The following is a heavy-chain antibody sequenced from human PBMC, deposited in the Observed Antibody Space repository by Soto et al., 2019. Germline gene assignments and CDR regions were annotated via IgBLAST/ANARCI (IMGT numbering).Heavy chain of an antibody. Sequence: SETLALTCAVSGYSISSGFYWGWIRQPPGKGLEWIGIMFHSGSTYYNPSLQSRVTISVDTSKMQVSLKLSSVTAADTAVYFCARGTPSPLIVRSSRGPWFDPWGQGTLVTVSS. D-gene: IGHD2-15*01. CDR1: GYSISSGFY. CDR3: ARGTPSPLIVRSSRGPWFDP. J-gene: IGHJ5*02. CDR2: MFHSGST. V-gene: IGHV4-38-2*01.